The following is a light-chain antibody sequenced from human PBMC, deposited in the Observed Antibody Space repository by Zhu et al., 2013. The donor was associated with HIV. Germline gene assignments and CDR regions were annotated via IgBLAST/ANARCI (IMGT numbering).Light chain of an antibody. CDR3: QQYGFSPVT. J-gene: IGKJ5*01. CDR2: KAS. CDR1: ESISNW. V-gene: IGKV1-5*03. Sequence: DIQMTQSPSTLSASVGDSVTITCRASESISNWLAWYQQKPGKAPKFLISKASTLESGVPSRFSGSGSGTDFTITISRLEPEDFAVYFCQQYGFSPVTFGQGTRLDIK.